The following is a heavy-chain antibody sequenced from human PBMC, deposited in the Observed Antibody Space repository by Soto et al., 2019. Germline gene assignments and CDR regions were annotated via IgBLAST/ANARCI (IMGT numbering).Heavy chain of an antibody. CDR3: AISFIAPADFFDS. Sequence: AETLSLTCTVSNGSLSSNYWSWIRQSPGKGLEWIGHIYYSGSTNYNPSLKSRVTMSVDTSKNQFTLKLSSVTAADTGVYFCAISFIAPADFFDSWSQGAPVPVSS. CDR1: NGSLSSNY. V-gene: IGHV4-59*01. CDR2: IYYSGST. J-gene: IGHJ5*01. D-gene: IGHD2-21*01.